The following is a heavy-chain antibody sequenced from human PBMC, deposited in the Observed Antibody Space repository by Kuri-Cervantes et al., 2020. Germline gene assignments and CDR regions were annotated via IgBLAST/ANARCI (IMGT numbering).Heavy chain of an antibody. CDR1: GLTFSSYG. J-gene: IGHJ6*02. CDR3: ARDWPHAYQLLIRYHPYYGMDV. Sequence: GGSLRLSCAASGLTFSSYGMHWVRQAPGKGLEWVSYISGSSRTIYYADSVKGRFTISRDNAKNSLYLQMNSLRDEDTAVYYCARDWPHAYQLLIRYHPYYGMDVWGQGTTVTDSS. CDR2: ISGSSRTI. D-gene: IGHD2-2*01. V-gene: IGHV3-48*02.